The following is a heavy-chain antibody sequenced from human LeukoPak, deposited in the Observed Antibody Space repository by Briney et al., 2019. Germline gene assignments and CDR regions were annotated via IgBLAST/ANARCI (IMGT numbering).Heavy chain of an antibody. V-gene: IGHV1-18*01. CDR1: GYTFTSYG. D-gene: IGHD5-18*01. J-gene: IGHJ3*02. Sequence: ASVKVSCKASGYTFTSYGISWVRQAPGQGLEWMGWISAYNGNTNYAQKLQGRVTMTTDTSTSTAYMELRSLRSDDTAVYYCVLDTAMVAAFDIWGQGTMVTVSS. CDR2: ISAYNGNT. CDR3: VLDTAMVAAFDI.